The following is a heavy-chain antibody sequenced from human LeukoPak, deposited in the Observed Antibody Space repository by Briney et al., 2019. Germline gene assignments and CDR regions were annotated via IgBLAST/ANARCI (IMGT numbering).Heavy chain of an antibody. CDR2: IWYDGSNK. V-gene: IGHV3-33*01. CDR1: GFTFSSYG. CDR3: ARYSGSGYFDY. Sequence: TGGSLRLSCAASGFTFSSYGMRWVRQAPGKGLEWVAVIWYDGSNKYYADSVKGRFTISRDNSKNTLYLQMNSLRAEDTAVYYCARYSGSGYFDYWGQGTLVTVSS. J-gene: IGHJ4*02. D-gene: IGHD1-26*01.